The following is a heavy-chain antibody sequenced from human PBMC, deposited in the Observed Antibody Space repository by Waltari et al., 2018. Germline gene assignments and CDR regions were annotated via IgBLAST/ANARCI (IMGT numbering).Heavy chain of an antibody. J-gene: IGHJ5*02. CDR1: VGSINRRNYY. CDR3: ARHWKRNGYRFDP. CDR2: IYYSGRA. Sequence: QLLLQESGPGLVTPSETLSLTCTVSVGSINRRNYYWGWVRQSPGKGLEWIASIYYSGRAYYNPTLESRLTISGDTSKNQFSLRLYSVTTADTAVYYCARHWKRNGYRFDPWGQGTRVTVSS. V-gene: IGHV4-39*01. D-gene: IGHD5-12*01.